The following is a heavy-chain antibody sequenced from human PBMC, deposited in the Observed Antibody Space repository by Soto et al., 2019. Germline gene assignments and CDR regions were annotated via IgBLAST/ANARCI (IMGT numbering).Heavy chain of an antibody. CDR2: IYYSGST. CDR1: GGSISSYY. Sequence: QVQLQESGPGLVKPSETLSLTCTVSGGSISSYYWSWIRQPPGKGLEWIGYIYYSGSTNYNPSLKSRVTISVDTSKNQFSLKLSSVTAADTAVYYCARDRGYLMDYWGQGTLVTVSS. J-gene: IGHJ4*02. D-gene: IGHD2-8*01. CDR3: ARDRGYLMDY. V-gene: IGHV4-59*01.